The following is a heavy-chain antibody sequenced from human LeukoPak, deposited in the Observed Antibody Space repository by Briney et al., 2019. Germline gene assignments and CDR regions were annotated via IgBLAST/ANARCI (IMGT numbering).Heavy chain of an antibody. CDR1: GGSFSGYY. CDR3: ARQGWELLLSDAFDI. D-gene: IGHD1-26*01. J-gene: IGHJ3*02. Sequence: SETLSLTCAVYGGSFSGYYWSWIRQPPGKGLEWIGEINHSGSTNYNPSLKSRVTISVDTSKNQFSLKLSSVTAADTAVYYCARQGWELLLSDAFDIWGQGTMVTVSS. V-gene: IGHV4-34*01. CDR2: INHSGST.